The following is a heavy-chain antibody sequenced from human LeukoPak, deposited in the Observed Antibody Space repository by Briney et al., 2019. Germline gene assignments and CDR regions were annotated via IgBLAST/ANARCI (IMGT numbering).Heavy chain of an antibody. CDR1: GDSMTGYC. CDR2: ICSSGST. D-gene: IGHD4-17*01. J-gene: IGHJ2*01. CDR3: ARAPGSLYGDYWYFDL. Sequence: PSETLSLTCTVSGDSMTGYCWAWVRQPPGTGLEWIGHICSSGSTNYTPSLKSRVTISVDTSKNQFSLNLSSVTAADTAVYYCARAPGSLYGDYWYFDLWGRGTLVTVSS. V-gene: IGHV4-59*01.